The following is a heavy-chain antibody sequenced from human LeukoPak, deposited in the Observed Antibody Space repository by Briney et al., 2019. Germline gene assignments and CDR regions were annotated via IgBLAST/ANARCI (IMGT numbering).Heavy chain of an antibody. J-gene: IGHJ4*02. Sequence: GGSLRLSCAASGFTFSSYTMNWVRQAPGKGLEWVSYISSGSSTTYYADSVKGRFTISRDNAKNSLYLQMNSLRDEDTAVYYCARGQAGTTRYYFDYWGQGALVTVSS. V-gene: IGHV3-48*02. CDR1: GFTFSSYT. CDR3: ARGQAGTTRYYFDY. D-gene: IGHD1-1*01. CDR2: ISSGSSTT.